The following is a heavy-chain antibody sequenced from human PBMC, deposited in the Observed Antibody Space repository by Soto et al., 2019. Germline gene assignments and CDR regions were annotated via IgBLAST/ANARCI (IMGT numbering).Heavy chain of an antibody. Sequence: QIQLMQSGAEVKKPGASVKVSCKASGYTFTSYGIHWVRQAPGQRLEWTGWINAGNGHTKYSEKFQGRVTITRDTSASTADLELSSLRSEDTAVYYGARDPNDSSAYYHHYYYGMDVWGQGTTVTVSS. CDR1: GYTFTSYG. D-gene: IGHD3-22*01. CDR3: ARDPNDSSAYYHHYYYGMDV. J-gene: IGHJ6*02. V-gene: IGHV1-3*01. CDR2: INAGNGHT.